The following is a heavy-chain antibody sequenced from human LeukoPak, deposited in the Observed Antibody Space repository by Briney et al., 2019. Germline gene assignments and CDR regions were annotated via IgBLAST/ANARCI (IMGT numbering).Heavy chain of an antibody. D-gene: IGHD3-3*01. CDR1: GFTFSSYS. Sequence: PGGSLRLSCAASGFTFSSYSMNWVRQAPGKGLEWVSYISSSSSTIYYADSVKGRFTISRDNAKNSLYLQMNSLRAEDTAVYYCAREPHYDFWSGYAPNYYFDYWGQGTLVTVSS. CDR2: ISSSSSTI. V-gene: IGHV3-48*01. J-gene: IGHJ4*02. CDR3: AREPHYDFWSGYAPNYYFDY.